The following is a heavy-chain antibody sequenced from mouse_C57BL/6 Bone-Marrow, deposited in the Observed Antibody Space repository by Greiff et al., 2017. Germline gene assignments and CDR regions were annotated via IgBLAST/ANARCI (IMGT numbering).Heavy chain of an antibody. V-gene: IGHV1-59*01. CDR3: ARDGYYAMDY. CDR1: GYTFTSYW. J-gene: IGHJ4*01. D-gene: IGHD1-2*01. CDR2: IDPSDSYT. Sequence: AELVRPGTSVKLSCKASGYTFTSYWMHWVKQRPGQGLEWIGVIDPSDSYTNYNQKFKGKATLTVDTSSSTAYMQLSSLTSEDSAVYYCARDGYYAMDYWGQGTSVTVSS.